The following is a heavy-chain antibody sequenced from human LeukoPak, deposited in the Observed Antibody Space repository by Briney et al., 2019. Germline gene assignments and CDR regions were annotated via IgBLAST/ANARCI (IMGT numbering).Heavy chain of an antibody. CDR3: TRGYVGIDP. Sequence: GGSLRLSCAASGFTFSSYWMHWVRRAPGKGLVWVSRIDTDGSSTIYADSVKGRFTISRDNAKNTLYLQMNSLRAEDTAVYYCTRGYVGIDPWGQGTLVTVSS. CDR2: IDTDGSST. CDR1: GFTFSSYW. V-gene: IGHV3-74*01. D-gene: IGHD5-12*01. J-gene: IGHJ5*02.